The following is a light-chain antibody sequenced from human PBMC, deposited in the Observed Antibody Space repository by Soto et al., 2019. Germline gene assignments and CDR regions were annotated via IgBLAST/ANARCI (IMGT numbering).Light chain of an antibody. Sequence: QSVVTQLAAVSASPGQSITISCTGASSAVGGYSSVSWYQQHPAKAPNLLIYEVSDRPSGVSNRFSGSKSGNAASLTISGLQAEDEADYYCCSYTSSSTYIFGTGTKVTV. CDR2: EVS. CDR3: CSYTSSSTYI. J-gene: IGLJ1*01. CDR1: SSAVGGYSS. V-gene: IGLV2-14*01.